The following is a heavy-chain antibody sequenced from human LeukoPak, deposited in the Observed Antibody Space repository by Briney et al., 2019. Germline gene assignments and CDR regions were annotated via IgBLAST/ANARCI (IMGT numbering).Heavy chain of an antibody. Sequence: KHGESLKISCKGSGYSFTSYWISWVRQMPGKGLEWMGRIDPSDSYTNYSPSFQGHVTISADKSISTAYLQWSSLKASDTAMYYCASYYGSGSYYGYWGQGTLVTVSS. J-gene: IGHJ4*02. CDR1: GYSFTSYW. V-gene: IGHV5-10-1*01. CDR3: ASYYGSGSYYGY. CDR2: IDPSDSYT. D-gene: IGHD3-10*01.